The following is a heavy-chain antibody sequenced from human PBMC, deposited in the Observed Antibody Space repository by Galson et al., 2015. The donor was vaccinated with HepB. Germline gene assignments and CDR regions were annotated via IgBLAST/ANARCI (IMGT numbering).Heavy chain of an antibody. J-gene: IGHJ4*02. CDR3: ARGHGDYPPPDY. D-gene: IGHD4-17*01. CDR1: GFTFSSYA. V-gene: IGHV3-23*01. CDR2: ISGSGGST. Sequence: SLRLSCAASGFTFSSYAMNWVRQAPGTGLEWVPSISGSGGSTYYPDSVKGRFSISRDNSKNTLYLQMNSLRAVDTAVYYCARGHGDYPPPDYFGQGTLVTVSS.